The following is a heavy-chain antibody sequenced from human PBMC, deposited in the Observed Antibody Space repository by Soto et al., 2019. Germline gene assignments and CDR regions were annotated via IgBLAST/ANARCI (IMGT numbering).Heavy chain of an antibody. CDR3: ARVIGFGGKIKTKQLIDY. CDR1: GYTFTSYG. CDR2: ISAYNGNT. J-gene: IGHJ4*02. D-gene: IGHD1-1*01. Sequence: QVQLVQSGAEVKKPGASVKVSCKASGYTFTSYGISWVRQAPGQGLEWMGWISAYNGNTNYAQKLQGRVTMTTDKYTGTAYMELRSLRSDDTAVYYCARVIGFGGKIKTKQLIDYWGQGTLVTVSS. V-gene: IGHV1-18*01.